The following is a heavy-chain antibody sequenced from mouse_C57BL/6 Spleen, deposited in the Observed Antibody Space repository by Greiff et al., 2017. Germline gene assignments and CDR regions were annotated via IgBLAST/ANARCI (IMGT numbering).Heavy chain of an antibody. CDR3: ARQATGAMDY. CDR2: IYPGGGYT. V-gene: IGHV1-63*01. D-gene: IGHD3-2*02. J-gene: IGHJ4*01. CDR1: GYTFTNYW. Sequence: VQLQQSGAELVRPGTSVKMSCKASGYTFTNYWIGWAKQRPGHGLEWIGDIYPGGGYTNYNEKFKGKATLTADKSSSPAYMQFSSLTSEDSAIYYCARQATGAMDYWGQGTSVTVSS.